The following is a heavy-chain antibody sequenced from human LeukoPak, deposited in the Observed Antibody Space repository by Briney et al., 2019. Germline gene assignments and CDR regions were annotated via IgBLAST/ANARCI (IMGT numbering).Heavy chain of an antibody. Sequence: PSETLSLTCTVSGGSISSSSYYWGWIRQPPGKGLEWIGSIYYSGSTYYNPSLKSRVTISVDTSKNQFSLKLSSVTAADTAVYYCARLQDGGLRYFDWLLLDYWGQGTLVTVSS. CDR3: ARLQDGGLRYFDWLLLDY. CDR2: IYYSGST. D-gene: IGHD3-9*01. J-gene: IGHJ4*02. CDR1: GGSISSSSYY. V-gene: IGHV4-39*01.